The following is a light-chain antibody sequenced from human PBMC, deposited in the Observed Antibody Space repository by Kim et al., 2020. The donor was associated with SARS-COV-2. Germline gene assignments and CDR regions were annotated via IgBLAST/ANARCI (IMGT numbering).Light chain of an antibody. CDR1: QGIGDY. Sequence: ASVGDRFTITCRTTQGIGDYLAWYQHKPGKAPKLLIFAASSLRSGVPSRFSGSGSGTDFTLTISGLQPEDVATYYCHKYGGALWTFGQGTKVDIK. J-gene: IGKJ1*01. CDR3: HKYGGALWT. CDR2: AAS. V-gene: IGKV1-27*01.